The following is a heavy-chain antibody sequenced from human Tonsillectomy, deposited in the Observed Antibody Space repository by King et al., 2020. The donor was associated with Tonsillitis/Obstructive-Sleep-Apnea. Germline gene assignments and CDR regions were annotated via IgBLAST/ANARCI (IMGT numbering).Heavy chain of an antibody. CDR1: GYTFTDYS. J-gene: IGHJ4*02. CDR3: ARLLGPQLLSDFDY. V-gene: IGHV1-2*02. Sequence: VQLVQSGAEVKKPGASVKVSCKASGYTFTDYSIHWVRQAPGQGLECMGWINPNSGGTNYAQKFRGRVTMTRDTSISTAYMELNRLKSDDTAVYYCARLLGPQLLSDFDYWGQGTLVTVSS. CDR2: INPNSGGT. D-gene: IGHD1-7*01.